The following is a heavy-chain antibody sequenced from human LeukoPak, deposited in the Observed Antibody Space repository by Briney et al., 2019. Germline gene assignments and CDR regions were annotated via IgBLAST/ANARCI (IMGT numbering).Heavy chain of an antibody. Sequence: PGRSLRLSCAASGFTFSSYAMSWVRQAPGKGLEWVSAISGSGGSTYYADSVKGRFTISRDNSKNTLYLQMNSLRAEDTAVYYCTNSGYSSGWRDDYWGQGTLVTVSS. CDR3: TNSGYSSGWRDDY. V-gene: IGHV3-23*01. D-gene: IGHD6-19*01. CDR2: ISGSGGST. CDR1: GFTFSSYA. J-gene: IGHJ4*02.